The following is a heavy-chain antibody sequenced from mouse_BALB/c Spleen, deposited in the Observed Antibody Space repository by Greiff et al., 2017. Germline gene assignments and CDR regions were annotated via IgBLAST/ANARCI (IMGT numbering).Heavy chain of an antibody. CDR2: ISSGGGST. D-gene: IGHD4-1*01. J-gene: IGHJ3*01. Sequence: EVKLVESGGGLVKPGGSLKLSCAASGFTFSSYAMSWVRQTPEKRLEWVAYISSGGGSTYYPDTVKGRFTISRDNAKNTLYLQMSSLKSEDTAMYYCARLGANWDAWFAYWGQGTLVTVSA. CDR3: ARLGANWDAWFAY. V-gene: IGHV5-12-1*01. CDR1: GFTFSSYA.